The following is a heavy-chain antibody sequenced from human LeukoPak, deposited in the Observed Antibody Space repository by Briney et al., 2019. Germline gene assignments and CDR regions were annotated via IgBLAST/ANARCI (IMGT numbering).Heavy chain of an antibody. CDR1: GYTFTSYD. CDR2: MNPNSGNT. D-gene: IGHD6-6*01. Sequence: ASVKVSCKASGYTFTSYDINWVRQATGQGLEWMGWMNPNSGNTGYAQKFQGRVTMTRNTSISTAYMELSSLRSEDTAVYYCARGLRLIAARRGGLVPAYWGQGTLVTVSS. CDR3: ARGLRLIAARRGGLVPAY. J-gene: IGHJ4*02. V-gene: IGHV1-8*01.